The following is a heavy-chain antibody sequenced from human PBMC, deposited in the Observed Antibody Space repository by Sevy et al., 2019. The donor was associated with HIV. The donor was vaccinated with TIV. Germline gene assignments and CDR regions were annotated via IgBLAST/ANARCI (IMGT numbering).Heavy chain of an antibody. CDR3: ARDLGIPVAPDY. CDR1: GFTFNTYG. Sequence: GGSLRLSCAASGFTFNTYGMHWVRQTPGKGLEWVALIYYDGNNKVYADSVKGRFTNSRDNSKNTLFLQMNSLRAEDTAFYYCARDLGIPVAPDYWGQGTLVTVSS. CDR2: IYYDGNNK. V-gene: IGHV3-33*01. D-gene: IGHD6-19*01. J-gene: IGHJ4*02.